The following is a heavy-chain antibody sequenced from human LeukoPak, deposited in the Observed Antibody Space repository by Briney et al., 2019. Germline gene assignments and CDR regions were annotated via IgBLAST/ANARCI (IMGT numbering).Heavy chain of an antibody. CDR3: ARVGYGDYAGDAFDI. Sequence: SVKVSRKASGGTFSSYAISWVRQAPGQGLEWMGGIIPIFGTANYAQKFQGRVTITADESTSTAYMELSSLRSDDTAVYYCARVGYGDYAGDAFDIWGQGTMVTVSS. J-gene: IGHJ3*02. V-gene: IGHV1-69*01. CDR1: GGTFSSYA. D-gene: IGHD4-17*01. CDR2: IIPIFGTA.